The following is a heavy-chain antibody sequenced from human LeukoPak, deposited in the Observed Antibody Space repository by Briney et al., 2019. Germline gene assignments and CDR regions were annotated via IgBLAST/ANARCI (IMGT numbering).Heavy chain of an antibody. Sequence: ASVKVSCKASGYTFSTYGINWVRQAPGQGLEWMGWISDDNTKKNYARKFQGRVTMTTDTSTSTAYMELRSLRSDDTAIYFCARDPNLYVFLDAFDIWGQGTMVTVSS. D-gene: IGHD2/OR15-2a*01. CDR1: GYTFSTYG. CDR3: ARDPNLYVFLDAFDI. V-gene: IGHV1-18*01. CDR2: ISDDNTKK. J-gene: IGHJ3*02.